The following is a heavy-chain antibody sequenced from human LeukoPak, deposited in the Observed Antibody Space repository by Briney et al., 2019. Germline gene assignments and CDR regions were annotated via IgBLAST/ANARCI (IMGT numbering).Heavy chain of an antibody. V-gene: IGHV1-18*01. CDR1: GYTFTSYG. CDR2: ISAYNGNT. D-gene: IGHD2-2*02. CDR3: ARVYSDCSSTSCYREDFDY. J-gene: IGHJ4*02. Sequence: ASVKVSCKASGYTFTSYGISWVRQAPGQGFEWMGWISAYNGNTNYAQKLQGRVTMTTDTSTSTAYMELRSLRSDDTAVYYCARVYSDCSSTSCYREDFDYWAREPWSPSPQ.